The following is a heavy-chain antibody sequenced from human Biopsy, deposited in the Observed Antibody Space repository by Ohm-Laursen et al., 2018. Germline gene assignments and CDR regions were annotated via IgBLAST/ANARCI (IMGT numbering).Heavy chain of an antibody. CDR3: VSYPSSGFFENNDDFAMDV. D-gene: IGHD6-19*01. V-gene: IGHV1-69*01. Sequence: SAVNVSCKASGGAFTNYAINWVRQAPGHGLWWRGGIITVSEKAGYAERFQGRVTITADVTTTTAYMDLGGLRSEDTAVYYCVSYPSSGFFENNDDFAMDVWGQGTTVIVSS. J-gene: IGHJ6*02. CDR2: IITVSEKA. CDR1: GGAFTNYA.